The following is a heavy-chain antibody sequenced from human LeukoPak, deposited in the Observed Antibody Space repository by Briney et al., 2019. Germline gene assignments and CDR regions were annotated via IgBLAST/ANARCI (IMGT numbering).Heavy chain of an antibody. Sequence: SETLSLTCTVSGGSISSGDYYWSWIRQPPGKGLEWIGYIYYSGSTYYNPSLKSRVTISVDTSKNQFSLKLSSVTAADTAVYHCARGLVRGADWFDPWGQGTLVTVSS. V-gene: IGHV4-30-4*01. CDR1: GGSISSGDYY. J-gene: IGHJ5*02. CDR2: IYYSGST. D-gene: IGHD3-10*01. CDR3: ARGLVRGADWFDP.